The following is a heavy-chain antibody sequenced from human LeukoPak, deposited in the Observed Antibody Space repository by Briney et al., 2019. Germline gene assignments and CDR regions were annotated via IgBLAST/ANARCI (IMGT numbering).Heavy chain of an antibody. CDR2: VSYDGNTR. CDR1: GFTFSSYG. D-gene: IGHD2-15*01. J-gene: IGHJ4*02. Sequence: GGSLRLSCAASGFTFSSYGMHWVRQAPGKGLEWVAVVSYDGNTRYYADSVEGRFTISRDNSNNTLYLQVRSLRVEDTAVYYCLVGSTPKSFDYWGQGTLVTVCS. CDR3: LVGSTPKSFDY. V-gene: IGHV3-30*03.